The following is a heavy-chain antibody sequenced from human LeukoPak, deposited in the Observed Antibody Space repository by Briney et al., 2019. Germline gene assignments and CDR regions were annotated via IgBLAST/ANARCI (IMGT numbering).Heavy chain of an antibody. CDR2: INPNSGGT. V-gene: IGHV1-2*02. Sequence: GASVKVSCKASGFIFTDYYIHWVRQAPGQGLEWMGWINPNSGGTNYAQNFQGRVTMTRDTSISMAYMELNRLSSDDTAVYYCARDRGIAVAGRPLDYWGQGTLVTVSS. D-gene: IGHD6-19*01. CDR3: ARDRGIAVAGRPLDY. J-gene: IGHJ4*02. CDR1: GFIFTDYY.